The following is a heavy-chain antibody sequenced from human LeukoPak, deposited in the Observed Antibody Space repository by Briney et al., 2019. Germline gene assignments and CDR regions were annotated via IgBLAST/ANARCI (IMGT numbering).Heavy chain of an antibody. CDR3: ARHDSYIPY. Sequence: GGSLGLSCAASGFTFTNYAMSWVRQAPGKGLEWVSGISDVEKIPYYSDSVKGRFTISRDNSKKTVYLQMNNLRAEDTAVYFCARHDSYIPYWGQGIPVTVSS. CDR2: ISDVEKIP. V-gene: IGHV3-23*01. CDR1: GFTFTNYA. D-gene: IGHD3-10*01. J-gene: IGHJ4*02.